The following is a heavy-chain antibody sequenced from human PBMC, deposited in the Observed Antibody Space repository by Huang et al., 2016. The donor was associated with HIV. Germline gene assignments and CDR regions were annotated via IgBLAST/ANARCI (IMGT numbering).Heavy chain of an antibody. CDR2: IRSDGSNE. Sequence: QVQLVESGGGVVQPGGSLRLSCGASGLIFDNFGMHWVRQGPGKGLEWVALIRSDGSNEYNGESVKGRFSISRDNFENMVYLQMNSLGDGDTAIYYCARAVDGFNSKGFYMDVWGKGTAVIVSS. CDR3: ARAVDGFNSKGFYMDV. CDR1: GLIFDNFG. J-gene: IGHJ6*03. V-gene: IGHV3-30*02. D-gene: IGHD5-12*01.